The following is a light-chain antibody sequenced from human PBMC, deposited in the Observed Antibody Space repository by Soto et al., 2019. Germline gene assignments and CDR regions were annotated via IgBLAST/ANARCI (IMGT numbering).Light chain of an antibody. CDR3: QQRNNWEWT. CDR1: QSVSYS. Sequence: ELVLTQSPASLSLSPGERATVSCRASQSVSYSLAWYQQKPGQAPRLLIYDASNRATGIPARFSGSGSGTDITLTISSLEPEDFAVYYRQQRNNWEWTFGQGTKVEIK. CDR2: DAS. J-gene: IGKJ1*01. V-gene: IGKV3-11*01.